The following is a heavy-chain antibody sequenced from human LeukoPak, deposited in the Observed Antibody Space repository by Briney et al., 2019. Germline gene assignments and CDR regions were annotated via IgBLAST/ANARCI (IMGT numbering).Heavy chain of an antibody. D-gene: IGHD4-17*01. CDR2: INPSGGST. Sequence: ASVKVSCKASGYTFTSYYMHWVRQAPGQGLEWMGIINPSGGSTSYAQKFQGRVTITADESTSTAYMELSSLRSEDTAVYYCARGHGDYLYYFDYWGQGTLVTVSS. V-gene: IGHV1-46*01. CDR3: ARGHGDYLYYFDY. J-gene: IGHJ4*02. CDR1: GYTFTSYY.